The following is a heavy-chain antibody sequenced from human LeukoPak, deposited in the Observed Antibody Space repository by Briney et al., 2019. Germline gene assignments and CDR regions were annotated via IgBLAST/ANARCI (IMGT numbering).Heavy chain of an antibody. V-gene: IGHV3-20*04. Sequence: PGGSLRLSCAAAGFTFDDYGMSWVRQAPGKGLEWVSGINWNGGSTGYADSVKGRFTISRDNAKNSLYLQMNSLRAEDTALYYCARVLGTAIFGVVGPYYFDYWGQGTLVTVSS. CDR2: INWNGGST. CDR1: GFTFDDYG. J-gene: IGHJ4*02. D-gene: IGHD3-3*01. CDR3: ARVLGTAIFGVVGPYYFDY.